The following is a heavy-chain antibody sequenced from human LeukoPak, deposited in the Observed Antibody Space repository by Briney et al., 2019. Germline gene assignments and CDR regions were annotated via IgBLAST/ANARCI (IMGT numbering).Heavy chain of an antibody. Sequence: SETLSLTCAVYGGSFSGYYWSWIRQPPGKGLEGIGEINHSGSTNYNPSLKSRVTISVDTSKNQFSLKLSSVTAADTAVYYCARQAHSPRPDFWSGYGYYYYYMDVWGKGTTVTVSS. J-gene: IGHJ6*03. D-gene: IGHD3-3*01. CDR1: GGSFSGYY. V-gene: IGHV4-34*01. CDR2: INHSGST. CDR3: ARQAHSPRPDFWSGYGYYYYYMDV.